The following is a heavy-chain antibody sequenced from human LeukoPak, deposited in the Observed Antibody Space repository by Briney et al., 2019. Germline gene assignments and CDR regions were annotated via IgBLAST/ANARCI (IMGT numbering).Heavy chain of an antibody. CDR1: GYTFTAYY. CDR3: ARVGLYGSGSYLSY. D-gene: IGHD3-10*01. V-gene: IGHV1-2*02. J-gene: IGHJ4*02. Sequence: AASVTVSCKASGYTFTAYYIHWVRQAPGQGLEWMGWINPNSGGTIYEQKFQGRVILTRDTSISTAYMELNGLRSDDTAVYYCARVGLYGSGSYLSYWGQGSLVTVSS. CDR2: INPNSGGT.